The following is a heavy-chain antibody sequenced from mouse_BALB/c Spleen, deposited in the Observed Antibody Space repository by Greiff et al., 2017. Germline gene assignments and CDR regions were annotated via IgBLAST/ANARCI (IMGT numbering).Heavy chain of an antibody. Sequence: VQLQQSGTVLARPGASVKMSCKASGYTFTDYNMDWVKQSHGKSLEWIGDINPNNGGTIYNQKFKGKATLTVDKSSSTAYMELRSLTSEDTAVYYCARGGNSIDYWGQGTTLTVSS. CDR1: GYTFTDYN. CDR3: ARGGNSIDY. CDR2: INPNNGGT. D-gene: IGHD2-1*01. V-gene: IGHV1-18*01. J-gene: IGHJ2*01.